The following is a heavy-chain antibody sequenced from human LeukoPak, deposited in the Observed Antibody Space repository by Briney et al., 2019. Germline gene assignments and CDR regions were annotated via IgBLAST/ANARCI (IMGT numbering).Heavy chain of an antibody. CDR2: IYYSGST. J-gene: IGHJ4*02. CDR1: GGSISSSSYY. CDR3: ARAYSSGCYGVEFFDY. Sequence: PSETLSLTCTVSGGSISSSSYYWGWIRQPPGKGLEWIGSIYYSGSTYYNPSLRSRVTISVDTSKNQLSLKLSSVTAADTAVYYCARAYSSGCYGVEFFDYWGQGTLVTVSS. D-gene: IGHD6-19*01. V-gene: IGHV4-39*01.